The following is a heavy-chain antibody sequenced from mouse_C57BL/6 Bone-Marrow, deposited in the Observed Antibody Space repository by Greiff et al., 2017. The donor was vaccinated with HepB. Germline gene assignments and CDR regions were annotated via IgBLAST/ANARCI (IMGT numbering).Heavy chain of an antibody. CDR3: TTILWNF. D-gene: IGHD1-1*01. CDR2: IDPENGDT. Sequence: VQLQQSGAELVRPGASVKLSCTASGFNIKDDYMHWVKQRPEQGLEWIGWIDPENGDTEYASKFQGKATITADTTSNTAYLQLSSLTSEDTAVYDCTTILWNFWCQGTTLTVSS. CDR1: GFNIKDDY. V-gene: IGHV14-4*01. J-gene: IGHJ2*01.